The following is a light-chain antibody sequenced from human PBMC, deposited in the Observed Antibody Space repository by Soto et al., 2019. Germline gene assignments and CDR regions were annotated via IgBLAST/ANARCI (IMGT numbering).Light chain of an antibody. CDR2: GAS. V-gene: IGKV3-15*01. J-gene: IGKJ5*01. Sequence: EIVMTQSPATLSASPGERATLSCRASQSVTSHLGWYQQKPGQAPRLLMYGASTRATGIPARFSASGSGTEFTLTISSLQSEDFAAYYCQQYNRWPITFGQGTRLEIK. CDR3: QQYNRWPIT. CDR1: QSVTSH.